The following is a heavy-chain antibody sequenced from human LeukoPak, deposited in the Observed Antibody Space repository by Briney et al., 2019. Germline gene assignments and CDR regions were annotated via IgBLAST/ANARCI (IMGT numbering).Heavy chain of an antibody. V-gene: IGHV3-15*01. CDR1: GITFTSAW. CDR3: TTDGGITIRPLFDF. J-gene: IGHJ4*02. CDR2: IKSKNDGGTR. D-gene: IGHD1-14*01. Sequence: PGGSLRLSCAASGITFTSAWMGWVRQAPGKGLEWVGRIKSKNDGGTRDYAAPVRGRFTISTDDSKITSYLQMNNLKIEDTAVYYCTTDGGITIRPLFDFWGQGTLVIVSS.